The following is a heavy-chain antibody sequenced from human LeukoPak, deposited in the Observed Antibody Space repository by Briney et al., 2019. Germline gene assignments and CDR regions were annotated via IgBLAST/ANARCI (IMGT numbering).Heavy chain of an antibody. Sequence: GGSLRLSCAASRFTFSNYAMSWVRQAAGKGLEWVSGITSGHSTFYADSVKGRFAISRDNSKNTVYLQMNSLRAEDTAVYYCAKDYPECTGTTCSGEAFFDYWGQGTLVTVSS. CDR3: AKDYPECTGTTCSGEAFFDY. J-gene: IGHJ4*02. CDR2: ITSGHST. V-gene: IGHV3-23*01. D-gene: IGHD2-2*01. CDR1: RFTFSNYA.